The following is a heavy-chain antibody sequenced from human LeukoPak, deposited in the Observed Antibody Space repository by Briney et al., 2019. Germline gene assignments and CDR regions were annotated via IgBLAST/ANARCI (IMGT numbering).Heavy chain of an antibody. Sequence: SGGSLRLSCEASGFTFSSYWMHWVRQAPGKGPVWVSRINSDGSTTNHADSVKGRFTISRDNAKNTLFLQMNSLRAEDTAVYYCARDHTSGYIPLGYWGQGSLVIVSS. V-gene: IGHV3-74*01. CDR1: GFTFSSYW. J-gene: IGHJ4*02. CDR3: ARDHTSGYIPLGY. D-gene: IGHD3-22*01. CDR2: INSDGSTT.